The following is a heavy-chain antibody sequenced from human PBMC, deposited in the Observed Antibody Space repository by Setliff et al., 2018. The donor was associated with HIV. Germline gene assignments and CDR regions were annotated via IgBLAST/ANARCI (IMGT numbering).Heavy chain of an antibody. Sequence: GGSLRLSCAASGFSFSTYWMSWVRQAPGKGLDWVANINQDGSDKYYVDSVKGRFTISRDNAKNSLYLQMNSLRAEDTAVYYCTRDPPPLPERFDYWGQGIQCTVSS. V-gene: IGHV3-7*03. D-gene: IGHD3-10*01. CDR2: INQDGSDK. CDR1: GFSFSTYW. J-gene: IGHJ4*02. CDR3: TRDPPPLPERFDY.